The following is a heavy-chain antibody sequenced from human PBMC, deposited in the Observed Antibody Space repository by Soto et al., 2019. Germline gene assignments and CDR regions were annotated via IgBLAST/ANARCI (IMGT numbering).Heavy chain of an antibody. CDR2: IDPSDSYT. D-gene: IGHD3-22*01. Sequence: GESLKISCKGSGYSFTSHWISWVRQMPGKGLEWMGRIDPSDSYTNYSPSLQGRVTISTDKSITTAYLQWSSLKASDTAMYYCVRHPDHYDRDYWGQGTLVTVSS. V-gene: IGHV5-10-1*01. CDR1: GYSFTSHW. CDR3: VRHPDHYDRDY. J-gene: IGHJ4*02.